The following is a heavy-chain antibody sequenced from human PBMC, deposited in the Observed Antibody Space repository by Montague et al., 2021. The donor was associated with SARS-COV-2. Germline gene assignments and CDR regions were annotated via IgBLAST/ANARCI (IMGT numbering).Heavy chain of an antibody. CDR2: VFYRGST. CDR1: GDSISSLHYY. CDR3: ARRAGVVGDTRFDY. Sequence: SETLSLTCTVSGDSISSLHYYWGWIRQSPEKGLERIGNVFYRGSTYYNASLRSRVTISVDTSKNQFALRLRPVTATDMAIYYCARRAGVVGDTRFDYWGQGILVPVSS. J-gene: IGHJ4*01. D-gene: IGHD1-26*01. V-gene: IGHV4-39*01.